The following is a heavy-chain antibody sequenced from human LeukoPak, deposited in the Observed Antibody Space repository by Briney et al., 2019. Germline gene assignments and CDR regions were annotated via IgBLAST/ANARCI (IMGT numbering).Heavy chain of an antibody. CDR2: IYSGGST. Sequence: GGPLRLSCAASGFTVSSNYMSWVRQAPGKGLEWVSVIYSGGSTYYADSVKGRFTISRDNSKNALYLQMNSLRAEDTAVYYCARDGSSSFREDYWGQGTLVTVSS. J-gene: IGHJ4*02. D-gene: IGHD6-6*01. CDR1: GFTVSSNY. V-gene: IGHV3-66*02. CDR3: ARDGSSSFREDY.